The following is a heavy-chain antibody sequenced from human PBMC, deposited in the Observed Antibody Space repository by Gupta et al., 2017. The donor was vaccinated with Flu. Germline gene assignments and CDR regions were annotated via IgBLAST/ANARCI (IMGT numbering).Heavy chain of an antibody. J-gene: IGHJ3*01. CDR3: TTDLSGGYSFDV. CDR1: GFSFTAAW. V-gene: IGHV3-15*01. Sequence: EVQLVESGGGLVKSGESVRISCTAPGFSFTAAWMSWVRLAPGKGLEWVGRIKSETDGGTTDYGAPVKGRFSISRDDSKSTLYLQMNSLKIEDTAVYFCTTDLSGGYSFDVWGQGTRVTVS. CDR2: IKSETDGGTT. D-gene: IGHD3-10*01.